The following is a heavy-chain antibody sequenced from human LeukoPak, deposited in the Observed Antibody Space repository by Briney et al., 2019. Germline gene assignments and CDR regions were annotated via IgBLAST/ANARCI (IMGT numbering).Heavy chain of an antibody. CDR1: RYTFTSYG. Sequence: ASVKVSCKASRYTFTSYGISWVRQAAGQGLEWMGWSSTNDGNTNYAQKLQGRVTMTTGTSTSTAYMELRSLRSEDTAVYYCARVTNSGLFDYWGQGTLVSVSS. CDR3: ARVTNSGLFDY. CDR2: SSTNDGNT. V-gene: IGHV1-18*01. J-gene: IGHJ4*02. D-gene: IGHD6-19*01.